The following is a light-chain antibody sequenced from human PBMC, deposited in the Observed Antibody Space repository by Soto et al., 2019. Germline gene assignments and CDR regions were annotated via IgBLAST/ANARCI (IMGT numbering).Light chain of an antibody. J-gene: IGKJ1*01. CDR3: HQYDNRT. V-gene: IGKV3-20*01. CDR2: DAS. Sequence: ELVLTQYPPTLAVSPWDTATLSCRASQSVSGSYLAWYQQKPGQAPRLLIYDASSRATGIPDRFSGSGSGTDFTLTIKRLEPEDFAVYYCHQYDNRTFGQGTKVDIK. CDR1: QSVSGSY.